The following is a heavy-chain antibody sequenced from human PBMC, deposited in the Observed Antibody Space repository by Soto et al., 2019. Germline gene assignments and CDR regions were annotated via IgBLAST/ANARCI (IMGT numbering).Heavy chain of an antibody. CDR1: GFSFSSYW. D-gene: IGHD2-2*01. CDR2: IHSDGSSA. Sequence: VQLVESGGGLVQPGGSLRLSCAASGFSFSSYWMHWVRHAPGKGLVWVSRIHSDGSSATYADSVKGRFTISRDNAKNTLYRQRSSLTPEDTAVYYCAKGVPAATRYFQHWGQGTLVTVSS. J-gene: IGHJ1*01. V-gene: IGHV3-74*01. CDR3: AKGVPAATRYFQH.